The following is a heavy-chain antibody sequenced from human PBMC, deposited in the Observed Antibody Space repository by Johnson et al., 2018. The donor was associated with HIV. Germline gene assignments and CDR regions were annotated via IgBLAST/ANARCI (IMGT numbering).Heavy chain of an antibody. CDR3: AAAEYDAFDI. CDR2: INSDGSST. Sequence: VQLVESGGGVVQPGGSLRLSYAASGFTFSSYGMHWVRQAPGKGLEWVSRINSDGSSTNYADSVRGRFTISRDNAKNTLYVQMNSLRVEDTAVYYCAAAEYDAFDIWGQGTMVTVSS. CDR1: GFTFSSYG. J-gene: IGHJ3*02. V-gene: IGHV3-74*02. D-gene: IGHD6-6*01.